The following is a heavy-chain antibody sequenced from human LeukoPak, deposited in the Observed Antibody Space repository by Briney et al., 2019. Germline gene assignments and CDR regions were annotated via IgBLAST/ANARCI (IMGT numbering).Heavy chain of an antibody. CDR2: VGISSGNT. V-gene: IGHV3-48*01. Sequence: GGSLRLSCAASGFTFSDYSMNWVRQAPGKGLEWISYVGISSGNTKYADSVKGRFTISGDKAKNSLYLQMNSLRVEDTAVYYCARDTKYAFDNWGQGTLVTASS. CDR1: GFTFSDYS. D-gene: IGHD2-2*01. CDR3: ARDTKYAFDN. J-gene: IGHJ4*02.